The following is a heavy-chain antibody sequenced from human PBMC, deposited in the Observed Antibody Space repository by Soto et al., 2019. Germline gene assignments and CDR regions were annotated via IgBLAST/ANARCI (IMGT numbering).Heavy chain of an antibody. CDR2: ISGSGGNT. CDR1: GFTFSSYA. J-gene: IGHJ4*02. CDR3: ARDPRGVKYYDSSGYSDY. V-gene: IGHV3-23*01. Sequence: GGSLRLSCAASGFTFSSYAMSWVRQAPGKGLEWVSAISGSGGNTYYADSVKGRFTISRDNAKNTLYLQMNSLRAEDTAVYYCARDPRGVKYYDSSGYSDYWGQGTLVTVSS. D-gene: IGHD3-22*01.